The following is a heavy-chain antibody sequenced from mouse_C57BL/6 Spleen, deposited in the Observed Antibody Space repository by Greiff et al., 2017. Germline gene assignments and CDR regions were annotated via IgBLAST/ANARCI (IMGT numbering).Heavy chain of an antibody. CDR3: RGTYYDCGHYFDY. J-gene: IGHJ2*01. Sequence: QVHVKQSGAELVRPGASVTLSCKASGYTFTDYEMHWVKQTPVHGLEWIGAIDPETGGTAYNQKFKGKAILTADKSSSTAYMELRSLTSEDSAVYYCRGTYYDCGHYFDYWGQGTTLTVSS. CDR2: IDPETGGT. CDR1: GYTFTDYE. D-gene: IGHD2-4*01. V-gene: IGHV1-15*01.